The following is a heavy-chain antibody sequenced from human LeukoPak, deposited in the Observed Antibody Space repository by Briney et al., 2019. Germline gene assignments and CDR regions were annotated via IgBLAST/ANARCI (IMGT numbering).Heavy chain of an antibody. CDR1: GYTFTTVA. D-gene: IGHD5-24*01. V-gene: IGHV1-18*01. J-gene: IGHJ3*02. CDR2: ISAHNGHS. CDR3: ARGDGAFDI. Sequence: GASVTVSCKASGYTFTTVAISWVRQAPGQGLEWMGWISAHNGHSIYAQNLQGKVTMTTDTSTNTAYMELNSLTSDDTAVYYCARGDGAFDIWGQGTLVTVSS.